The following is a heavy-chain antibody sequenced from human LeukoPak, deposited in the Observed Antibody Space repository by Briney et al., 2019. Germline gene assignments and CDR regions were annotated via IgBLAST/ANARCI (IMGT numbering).Heavy chain of an antibody. CDR1: GGSFSGYY. CDR2: INHSGST. J-gene: IGHJ3*02. CDR3: ARVLKVYYYDSSGYSSFYAGAFDI. Sequence: SETLSLTCAVYGGSFSGYYWSWIRQPPGKGLEWIGEINHSGSTNYNPSLKSRVTISVDTSKNQFSLKLSSVTAADTAVYYCARVLKVYYYDSSGYSSFYAGAFDIWGQGTMVTVSS. D-gene: IGHD3-22*01. V-gene: IGHV4-34*01.